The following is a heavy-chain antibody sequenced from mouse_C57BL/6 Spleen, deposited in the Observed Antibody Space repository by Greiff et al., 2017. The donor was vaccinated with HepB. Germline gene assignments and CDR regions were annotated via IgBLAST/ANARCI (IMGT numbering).Heavy chain of an antibody. D-gene: IGHD1-1*01. CDR3: TFITTVVATSD. Sequence: EVMLVESGGGLVQPGGSMKLSCVASGFTFSNYWMNWVRQSPEKGLEWVAQIRLKSDNYATHYAESVKGRFTISRDDSKSSVYLKMNNLRAEDTGIYYCTFITTVVATSDWGQGTLVTVSA. V-gene: IGHV6-3*01. J-gene: IGHJ3*01. CDR2: IRLKSDNYAT. CDR1: GFTFSNYW.